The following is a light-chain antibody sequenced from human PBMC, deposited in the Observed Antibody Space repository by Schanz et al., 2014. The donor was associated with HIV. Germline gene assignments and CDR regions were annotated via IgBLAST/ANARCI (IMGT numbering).Light chain of an antibody. V-gene: IGKV1-39*01. CDR1: QGISSY. CDR2: AAS. CDR3: QQSYITPSIT. Sequence: DIQMTQSPSSVSASVGDRVTITCRASQGISSYLAWYQQTPGKAPKLLIYAASTLQSGVPSRFSGSGSGTDFTLTISSLQPEDFAHYFCQQSYITPSITFGQGTRLEIK. J-gene: IGKJ5*01.